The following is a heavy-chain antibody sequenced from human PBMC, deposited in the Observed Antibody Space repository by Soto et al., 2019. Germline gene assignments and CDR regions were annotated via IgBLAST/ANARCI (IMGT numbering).Heavy chain of an antibody. J-gene: IGHJ4*02. CDR2: IHYSGTT. D-gene: IGHD1-20*01. CDR1: GGSISSGDYY. V-gene: IGHV4-30-4*02. Sequence: SETLSLTCTVSGGSISSGDYYYNWIRQPPGKGLEWIGYIHYSGTTHYNPSLKSRLIISVDTSKNQFSLKLSSVTAADTAVYYCARRYGRNFDYWGQGTLVTVSS. CDR3: ARRYGRNFDY.